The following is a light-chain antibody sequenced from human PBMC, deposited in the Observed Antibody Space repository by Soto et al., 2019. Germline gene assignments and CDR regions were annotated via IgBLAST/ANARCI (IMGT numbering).Light chain of an antibody. CDR1: SSDVGGYNY. Sequence: QSVLTQPPSASGSPGQSVTISCTGTSSDVGGYNYVSWYQQHPGKAPKPMIYEVSKRPSGVPDRFSGSKSGPSASLAITGLQADDEADYYCQSYDSSLSAPYVFGTGTKVTVL. CDR3: QSYDSSLSAPYV. V-gene: IGLV2-8*01. CDR2: EVS. J-gene: IGLJ1*01.